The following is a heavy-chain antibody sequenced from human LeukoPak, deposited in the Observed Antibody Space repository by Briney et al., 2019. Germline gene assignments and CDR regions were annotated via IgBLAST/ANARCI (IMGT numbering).Heavy chain of an antibody. Sequence: SETLSLTCTVSGRSISSHYWSWIRQPPGKGLEWIGYIYYSGSTNFTNYNPSLKSRVTISVDTSKTQFSLKLSSVTAADTAVYYCARDPIVSVGDWYFDLWGRGTLVTVSS. CDR1: GRSISSHY. CDR3: ARDPIVSVGDWYFDL. D-gene: IGHD3-16*02. V-gene: IGHV4-59*11. CDR2: IYYSGSTNFT. J-gene: IGHJ2*01.